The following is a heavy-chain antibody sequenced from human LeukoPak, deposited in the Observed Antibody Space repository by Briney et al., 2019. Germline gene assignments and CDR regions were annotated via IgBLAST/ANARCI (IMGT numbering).Heavy chain of an antibody. J-gene: IGHJ4*02. V-gene: IGHV4-4*02. CDR2: IYHSGST. CDR3: ARARIAAAAPYFDY. Sequence: SETLSLTCAVSGGSISSSNWWSWVRPPPGKGLEWIGEIYHSGSTNYNPSLKSRVTISVDKSKNQFSLKLSSVTAADTAVYYCARARIAAAAPYFDYWGQGTLVTVSS. D-gene: IGHD6-13*01. CDR1: GGSISSSNW.